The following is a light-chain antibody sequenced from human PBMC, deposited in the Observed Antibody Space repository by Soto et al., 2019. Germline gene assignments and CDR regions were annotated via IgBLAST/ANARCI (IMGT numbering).Light chain of an antibody. J-gene: IGKJ3*01. V-gene: IGKV1-33*01. Sequence: DIQMTQSPPSLSASVGDRVTITCQASHDIGNSLNWYQDKPGQAPKLVIYDAYNLETGVPSTFSGNGYGTDLTFTISSLWPEDIATYYCQKSDHLPLFGPGTRVDMK. CDR1: HDIGNS. CDR3: QKSDHLPL. CDR2: DAY.